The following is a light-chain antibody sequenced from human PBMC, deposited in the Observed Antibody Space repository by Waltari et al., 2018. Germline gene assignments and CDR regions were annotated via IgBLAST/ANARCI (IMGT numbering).Light chain of an antibody. Sequence: QTVVTQEPSLTVSPGGTVTLTCASSTGAVTSGYFPNWFQQKPGQAPRALIYGASNKHSRTTARFSGSLLGGKASLTLSGVQPEDEAEYYCLLYYGGTQGVVFGGGTKLSVL. CDR2: GAS. CDR3: LLYYGGTQGVV. CDR1: TGAVTSGYF. J-gene: IGLJ3*02. V-gene: IGLV7-43*01.